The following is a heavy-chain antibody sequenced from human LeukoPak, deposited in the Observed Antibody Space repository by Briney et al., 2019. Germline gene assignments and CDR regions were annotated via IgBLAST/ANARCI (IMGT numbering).Heavy chain of an antibody. CDR2: IYYSGST. CDR1: GGSISSYY. J-gene: IGHJ3*02. Sequence: PSETLSLTCTVSGGSISSYYWSWIRQPPGMGLEWIGYIYYSGSTNYNPSLKSRVTISVDTSKNQFSLKLSAVTAADTAVYYCARRPPFDWLSNDAFDIWGQGTMVTVSS. D-gene: IGHD3-9*01. CDR3: ARRPPFDWLSNDAFDI. V-gene: IGHV4-59*13.